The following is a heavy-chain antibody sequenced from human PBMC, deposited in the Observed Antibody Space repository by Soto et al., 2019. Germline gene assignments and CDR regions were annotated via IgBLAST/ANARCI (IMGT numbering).Heavy chain of an antibody. CDR3: AKVSTIFGLYYGMDV. CDR1: GFTFSSYG. D-gene: IGHD3-3*01. CDR2: ISYDGSNK. V-gene: IGHV3-30*18. Sequence: GGSLRLSCAASGFTFSSYGMHWVRQAPGKGLEWVAVISYDGSNKYYADSVKGRFTISRDNSKNTLYLQMNSLRAEDTAVYYCAKVSTIFGLYYGMDVWGQGTTVTVSS. J-gene: IGHJ6*02.